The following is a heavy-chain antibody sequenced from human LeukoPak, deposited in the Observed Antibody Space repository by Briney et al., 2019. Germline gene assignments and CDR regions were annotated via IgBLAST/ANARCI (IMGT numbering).Heavy chain of an antibody. V-gene: IGHV1-3*01. CDR3: ARGGKWIPNDAFDI. J-gene: IGHJ3*02. CDR2: INAGNDDT. CDR1: GCIFTNYA. D-gene: IGHD5-18*01. Sequence: ASVKVSCKASGCIFTNYAFHWVRQAPGQRLEWLGWINAGNDDTRYSQKFQDRVTITRDTSASAAYMELSSLAPDDTSVYYRARGGKWIPNDAFDIWGQGTMVTVSS.